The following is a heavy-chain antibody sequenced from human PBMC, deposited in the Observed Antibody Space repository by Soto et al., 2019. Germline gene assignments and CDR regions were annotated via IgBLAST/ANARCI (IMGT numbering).Heavy chain of an antibody. V-gene: IGHV3-15*01. CDR3: TTPAIPVDGTQPFNY. CDR2: IKPNTDGGAI. J-gene: IGHJ4*02. D-gene: IGHD6-19*01. CDR1: GFTFSSAP. Sequence: EVQLVESGGGFVQPGESLRLSCAASGFTFSSAPMSWVRQAPGKGLEWVGRIKPNTDGGAIDYPAPVKGRFTISRDDSKNTLYLQMNSLKIEDTALYYCTTPAIPVDGTQPFNYWGQGALVTVSS.